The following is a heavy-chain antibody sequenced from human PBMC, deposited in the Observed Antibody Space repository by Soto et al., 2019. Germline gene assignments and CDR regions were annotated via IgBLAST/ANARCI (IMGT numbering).Heavy chain of an antibody. CDR3: VREDSIILTAVSDF. CDR1: GFNFNNYG. V-gene: IGHV3-21*01. CDR2: VSKSDYT. J-gene: IGHJ4*02. Sequence: GGSLRLSCAVSGFNFNNYGINWVRQAPGKGLEWVSSVSKSDYTYYSDSVKGRFTISRDNAKNSVSLQMNTLRAEDTAVYYCVREDSIILTAVSDFWGQGTLVTVS. D-gene: IGHD2-2*01.